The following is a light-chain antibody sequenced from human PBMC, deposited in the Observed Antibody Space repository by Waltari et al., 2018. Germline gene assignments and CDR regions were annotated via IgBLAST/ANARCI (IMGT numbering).Light chain of an antibody. J-gene: IGKJ1*01. V-gene: IGKV1-8*01. CDR2: AAS. Sequence: AIRMTQSPSSLSASTGDRVTITCRASQSVSTYLAWYQQKPGKAPKLLIYAASTLQRGVPSRFSGSGSGTDFTLSISCLQSEDFATYYCQQNYDYLRTFGQGTKVEIK. CDR3: QQNYDYLRT. CDR1: QSVSTY.